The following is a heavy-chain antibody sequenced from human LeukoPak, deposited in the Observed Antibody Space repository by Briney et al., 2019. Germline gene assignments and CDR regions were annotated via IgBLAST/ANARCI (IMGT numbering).Heavy chain of an antibody. J-gene: IGHJ4*02. CDR2: INHSGST. Sequence: MASETLSLTCAVYGRSFSGYYWSWIRQPPGKGLEWIGEINHSGSTNYNPSLKSRVTISVDTSKNQFSLKLSFVTAADTAVYYCARGPIGPVNSYGSDYWGQGTLVTVSS. V-gene: IGHV4-34*01. CDR3: ARGPIGPVNSYGSDY. CDR1: GRSFSGYY. D-gene: IGHD5-18*01.